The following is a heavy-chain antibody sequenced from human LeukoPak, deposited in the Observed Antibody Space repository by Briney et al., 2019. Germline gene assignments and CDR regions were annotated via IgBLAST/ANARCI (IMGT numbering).Heavy chain of an antibody. Sequence: GGSLRLSCAASGFTFSSYSMNWVRQATGKGLEWVSSISSSSSYIYYADSVKGRFTISRDNAKNSLYLQMNSLRAEDTAVYYCAELGITMIGGVWGKGTTVTISS. CDR2: ISSSSSYI. D-gene: IGHD3-10*02. CDR3: AELGITMIGGV. CDR1: GFTFSSYS. J-gene: IGHJ6*04. V-gene: IGHV3-21*01.